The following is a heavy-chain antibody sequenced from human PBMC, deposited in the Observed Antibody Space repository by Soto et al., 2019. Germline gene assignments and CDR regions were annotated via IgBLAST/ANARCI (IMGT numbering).Heavy chain of an antibody. Sequence: PSETLSLTCAVYGGSFSGYYWSWIRQPPGKGLEWIGEINHSGSTNYNPSLKSRVTISVDTSKNQFSLKLSSVTAADTAVYYCAGGRIGTRRDYWGQGTLVTVSS. J-gene: IGHJ4*02. D-gene: IGHD2-2*01. CDR2: INHSGST. CDR1: GGSFSGYY. CDR3: AGGRIGTRRDY. V-gene: IGHV4-34*01.